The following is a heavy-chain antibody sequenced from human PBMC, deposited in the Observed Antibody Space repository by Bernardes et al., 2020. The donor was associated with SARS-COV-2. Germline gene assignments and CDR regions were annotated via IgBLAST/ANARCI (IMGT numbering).Heavy chain of an antibody. CDR1: GCSISSGSYY. V-gene: IGHV4-61*02. D-gene: IGHD3-9*01. CDR2: IYTSGST. J-gene: IGHJ4*02. Sequence: TLSLTCTVSGCSISSGSYYWSWIRQPAGKGLEWIGRIYTSGSTNYNPSLKSRVTISVDTSKNQFSLKLSSVTAADTAVYYCASGPILTGYYFDYWGQGTLVTVSS. CDR3: ASGPILTGYYFDY.